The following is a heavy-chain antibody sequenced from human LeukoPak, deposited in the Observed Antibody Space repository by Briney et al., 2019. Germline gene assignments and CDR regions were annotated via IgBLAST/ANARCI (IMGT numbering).Heavy chain of an antibody. CDR3: AELGITMIGGV. Sequence: GGSLRLSCVASGFTFNIYWMSWVRQAPGKGLEWVANIRQDGDETWYVDSVKGRFTISRDNAKNSLYLQMNSLRAEDTAVYYCAELGITMIGGVWGKGTTVTISS. D-gene: IGHD3-10*02. V-gene: IGHV3-7*01. J-gene: IGHJ6*04. CDR1: GFTFNIYW. CDR2: IRQDGDET.